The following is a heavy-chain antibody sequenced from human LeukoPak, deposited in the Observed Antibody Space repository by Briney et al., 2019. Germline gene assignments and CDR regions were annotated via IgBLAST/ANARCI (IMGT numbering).Heavy chain of an antibody. D-gene: IGHD1-20*01. CDR1: GFSFGIYG. J-gene: IGHJ4*02. Sequence: GGSLRLSCAASGFSFGIYGMRWVRQAPGEGLEWVSFICADGTREFYADSVRGRFTGSRDNSNNTLYLHMTSLRAEDTALYYCARARNNYYFDYCGQGTLLSVS. CDR2: ICADGTRE. V-gene: IGHV3-33*01. CDR3: ARARNNYYFDY.